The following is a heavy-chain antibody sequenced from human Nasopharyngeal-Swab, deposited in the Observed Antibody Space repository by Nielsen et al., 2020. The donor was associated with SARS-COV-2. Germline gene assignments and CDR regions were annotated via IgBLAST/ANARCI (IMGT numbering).Heavy chain of an antibody. CDR2: VHRSGTT. D-gene: IGHD2-21*02. V-gene: IGHV4-4*02. Sequence: WIRQPPGKGLERIGEVHRSGTTNCNPTLKSRVTISVDKSKNNFSLKLNSVTAADTALYYCARGGDWRFDPWGQGTLVTVSS. J-gene: IGHJ5*02. CDR3: ARGGDWRFDP.